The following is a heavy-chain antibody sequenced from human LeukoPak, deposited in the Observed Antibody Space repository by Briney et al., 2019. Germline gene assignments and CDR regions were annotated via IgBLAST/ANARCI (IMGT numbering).Heavy chain of an antibody. CDR1: GFTFSGSA. CDR2: IRSKANSYAT. J-gene: IGHJ4*02. D-gene: IGHD5-24*01. Sequence: GGSLRLSWAASGFTFSGSAMHWVRQASGKGLEWVGRIRSKANSYATAYAASVKGRFTISRDDSKITAYLQMNSLKTEDTAVYYCTTTRRDGYNYVMDYWGQGTLVTVSS. CDR3: TTTRRDGYNYVMDY. V-gene: IGHV3-73*01.